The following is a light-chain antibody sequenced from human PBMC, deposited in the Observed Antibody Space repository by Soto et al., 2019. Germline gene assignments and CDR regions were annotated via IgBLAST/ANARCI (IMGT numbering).Light chain of an antibody. CDR1: QSISSY. J-gene: IGKJ1*01. V-gene: IGKV1-5*03. CDR2: KAS. CDR3: QHYNSYSEA. Sequence: DIQMTQSPSSLSASVVDRVTITCRASQSISSYLNWYQQKPGKAPKLLIYKASTLKSGVPSRFSGSGSGTEFTLTISSLQPDDFATYYCQHYNSYSEAFGQGTKVDNK.